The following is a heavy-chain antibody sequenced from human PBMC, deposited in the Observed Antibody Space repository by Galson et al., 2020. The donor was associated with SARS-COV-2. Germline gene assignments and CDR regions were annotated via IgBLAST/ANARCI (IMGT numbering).Heavy chain of an antibody. CDR2: IIPILGIA. J-gene: IGHJ4*02. D-gene: IGHD3-22*01. CDR3: ARTSITMIVEIFSLDY. Sequence: SVKVYCKASGGTFSSNTISWVRQAPGQGLEWMGRIIPILGIANYAQKFQGRVTITADKSTSTAYMELSSLRSEDTAVYYCARTSITMIVEIFSLDYWGQGTLVTVSS. V-gene: IGHV1-69*02. CDR1: GGTFSSNT.